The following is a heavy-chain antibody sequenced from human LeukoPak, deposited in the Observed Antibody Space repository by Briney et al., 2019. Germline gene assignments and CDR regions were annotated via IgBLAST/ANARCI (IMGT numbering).Heavy chain of an antibody. CDR1: GLTFSDYY. V-gene: IGHV3-11*04. D-gene: IGHD2-2*01. CDR3: ARSILPAANAIDY. J-gene: IGHJ4*02. Sequence: GRSLRLSCAASGLTFSDYYMNWIRQAPGKGLEWISYMSSSGSTISYADSVTGRFTVSRDNAKNSLYLQMNSLRAEDTAVYYCARSILPAANAIDYWGQGTLLTVSS. CDR2: MSSSGSTI.